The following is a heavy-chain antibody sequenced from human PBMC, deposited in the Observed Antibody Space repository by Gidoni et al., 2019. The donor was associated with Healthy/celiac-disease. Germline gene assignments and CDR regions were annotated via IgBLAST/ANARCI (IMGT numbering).Heavy chain of an antibody. D-gene: IGHD3-10*01. Sequence: EVQLVESGGGLVQPGGSLRLSCAASGFTVSSTSMSWVRQAPGKGLEWVSVIYSGGRTYYADSVKGRFTISRDNSKNTLYLQMNSLRAEDTAVYYCARDRPHPYGSGSYRYYDGMDVWGEGTTVTVSS. CDR3: ARDRPHPYGSGSYRYYDGMDV. J-gene: IGHJ6*04. V-gene: IGHV3-66*02. CDR1: GFTVSSTS. CDR2: IYSGGRT.